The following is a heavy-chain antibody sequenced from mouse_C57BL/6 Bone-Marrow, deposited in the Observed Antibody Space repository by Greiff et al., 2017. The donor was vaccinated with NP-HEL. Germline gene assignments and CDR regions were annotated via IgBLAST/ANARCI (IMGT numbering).Heavy chain of an antibody. CDR3: ARYDGIAMDY. J-gene: IGHJ4*01. CDR1: GFTFTDYY. V-gene: IGHV7-3*01. CDR2: IRNKANGYTT. D-gene: IGHD2-3*01. Sequence: EVKVVESGGGLVQPGGSLSLSCAASGFTFTDYYMSWVRQPPGKALEWLGFIRNKANGYTTEYSASVKGRFTISRDNSQSILYPQMNALRAEDSATYYCARYDGIAMDYWGQGTSVTVSS.